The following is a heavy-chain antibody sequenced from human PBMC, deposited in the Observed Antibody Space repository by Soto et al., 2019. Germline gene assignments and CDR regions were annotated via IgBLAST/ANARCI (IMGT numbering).Heavy chain of an antibody. Sequence: SVNVSCKASGGTFISYAISWVRQAPVQGLEWMGGIIPIFGTANYAQKFQGRVTITADKSTSTAYMELSSLRSEDTAVYYCARDRPGQLGPLHWFDPWGQGTLVTVSS. CDR2: IIPIFGTA. V-gene: IGHV1-69*06. J-gene: IGHJ5*02. CDR1: GGTFISYA. CDR3: ARDRPGQLGPLHWFDP. D-gene: IGHD6-6*01.